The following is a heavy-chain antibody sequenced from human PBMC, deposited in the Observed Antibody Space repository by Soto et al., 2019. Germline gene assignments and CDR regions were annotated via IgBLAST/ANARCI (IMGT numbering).Heavy chain of an antibody. CDR2: IYSGGST. Sequence: GSLRLSCAASGFTVSSNYMSWVRQAPGKGLEWVSVIYSGGSTYYADSVKGRFTISRDNSKNTLYLQMNSLRAEDTAVYYCARVGSSSSWYFDLWGRGTLVTVSS. CDR1: GFTVSSNY. J-gene: IGHJ2*01. D-gene: IGHD6-6*01. V-gene: IGHV3-66*02. CDR3: ARVGSSSSWYFDL.